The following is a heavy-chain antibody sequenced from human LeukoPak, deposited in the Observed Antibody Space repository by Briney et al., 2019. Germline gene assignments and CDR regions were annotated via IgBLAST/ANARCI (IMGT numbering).Heavy chain of an antibody. D-gene: IGHD1-26*01. CDR1: GFSFSNYA. CDR3: VRDESSGSSLQGCGY. V-gene: IGHV3-30*04. J-gene: IGHJ4*02. CDR2: ISYDGAYK. Sequence: GISPRLSCAASGFSFSNYAMHWVRQAPGKGLEWVAIISYDGAYKYYADSVKGRFTIPRDNSKNTLYLQMSSLRIEDTAVYYCVRDESSGSSLQGCGYWGQGALVTVSS.